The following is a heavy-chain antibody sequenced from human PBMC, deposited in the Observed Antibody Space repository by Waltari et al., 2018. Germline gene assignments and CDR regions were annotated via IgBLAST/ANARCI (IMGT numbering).Heavy chain of an antibody. V-gene: IGHV3-53*01. CDR2: IYSGGST. J-gene: IGHJ4*02. CDR3: ARDGSGAYYFDY. CDR1: GFTVSSHY. Sequence: EVQLVESGGGLIQPGGSLRLSCSALGFTVSSHYLSWARQAPGKGLEWVSVIYSGGSTYYADSVKGRFTISRDNSKNTLYLQMNSLRAEDTAVYYCARDGSGAYYFDYWGQGTLVTVSS. D-gene: IGHD3-10*01.